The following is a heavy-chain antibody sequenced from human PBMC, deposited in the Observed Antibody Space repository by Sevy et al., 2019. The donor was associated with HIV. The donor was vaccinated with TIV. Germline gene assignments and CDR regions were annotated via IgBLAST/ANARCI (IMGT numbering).Heavy chain of an antibody. CDR1: GYSFANNW. Sequence: GESLKISCKGSGYSFANNWIGWVRQMPGKGLEWMGIVYPGDSDTTYSPSFQGQVTISVDKSISTAYLQWNSPKASDTAMYYCARLPVAAAGLYYFDYWGQGTLVTVSS. CDR2: VYPGDSDT. J-gene: IGHJ4*02. V-gene: IGHV5-51*01. CDR3: ARLPVAAAGLYYFDY. D-gene: IGHD6-13*01.